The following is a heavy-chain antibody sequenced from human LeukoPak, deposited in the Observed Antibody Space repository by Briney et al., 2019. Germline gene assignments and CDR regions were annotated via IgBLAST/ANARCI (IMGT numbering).Heavy chain of an antibody. CDR2: IYYTGGT. D-gene: IGHD6-19*01. J-gene: IGHJ4*02. CDR3: AKYGNSGWVIDN. Sequence: SETLSLTCTVSGGSIGGNYWTWIRQPPGKGLEYIGYIYYTGGTNYNPSLKSRVTISVDTSKNQFSLKLTSVTAADTAVYFCAKYGNSGWVIDNWGQGTLVTVSS. CDR1: GGSIGGNY. V-gene: IGHV4-59*08.